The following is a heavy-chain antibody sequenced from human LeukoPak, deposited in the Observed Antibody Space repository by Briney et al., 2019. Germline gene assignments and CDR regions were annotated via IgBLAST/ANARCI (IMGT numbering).Heavy chain of an antibody. CDR1: GFTFSSYW. V-gene: IGHV3-7*01. CDR3: ARDGRWSGYYDYYYYYYMDV. Sequence: GGSLRLSCAASGFTFSSYWMSWVRQAPGKGLEWVANIKQDGSEKYYVDSVKGRFTIPRDNAKNSLYLQMNSLRAEDTAVYYCARDGRWSGYYDYYYYYYMDVWGKGTTVTVSS. J-gene: IGHJ6*03. D-gene: IGHD3-3*01. CDR2: IKQDGSEK.